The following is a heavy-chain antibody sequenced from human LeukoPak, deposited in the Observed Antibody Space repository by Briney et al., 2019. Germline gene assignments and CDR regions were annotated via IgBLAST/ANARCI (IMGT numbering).Heavy chain of an antibody. CDR2: ISGSGGCT. Sequence: GGSLRLSCAASGFTFSSYAMSWVRQAPGKGLEWVSAISGSGGCTYYADSVKGRFTISRDNSKNTLYLQMNSLRAEDTAVYYCAKSQKVPNGVNRKYDFWSGYNTLDYWGQGTLVTVSS. V-gene: IGHV3-23*01. J-gene: IGHJ4*02. D-gene: IGHD3-3*01. CDR1: GFTFSSYA. CDR3: AKSQKVPNGVNRKYDFWSGYNTLDY.